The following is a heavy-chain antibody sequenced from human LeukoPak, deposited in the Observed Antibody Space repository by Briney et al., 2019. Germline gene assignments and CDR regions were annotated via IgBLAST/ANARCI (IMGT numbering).Heavy chain of an antibody. CDR1: GYSFTSYW. CDR2: IDPSDSYT. D-gene: IGHD2-15*01. Sequence: GESLKISCKGSGYSFTSYWISWVRQMPGKGLEWMGWIDPSDSYTNYSPSFQGHVTISADKSISTAYLQWSSLKASDTAMYYCARHGQGYCSGGSCKNWFDPWGQGTLVTVSS. CDR3: ARHGQGYCSGGSCKNWFDP. J-gene: IGHJ5*02. V-gene: IGHV5-10-1*01.